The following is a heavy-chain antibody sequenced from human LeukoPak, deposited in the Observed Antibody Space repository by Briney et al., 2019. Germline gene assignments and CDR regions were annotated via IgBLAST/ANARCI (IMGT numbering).Heavy chain of an antibody. V-gene: IGHV3-33*05. J-gene: IGHJ4*02. Sequence: GGSLRLSCAASGFTFSSYVMHWVRQAPGKGLEGVAVMSYDGSNKYYADSVKGRFTISRDNSKNTLYLQMNSLRAEDTAVYYCARWRTVTGGGHYFDYWGQGTLVTVSS. CDR2: MSYDGSNK. D-gene: IGHD4-17*01. CDR3: ARWRTVTGGGHYFDY. CDR1: GFTFSSYV.